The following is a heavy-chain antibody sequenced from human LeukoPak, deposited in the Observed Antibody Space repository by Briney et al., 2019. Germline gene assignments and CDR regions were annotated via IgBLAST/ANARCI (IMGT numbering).Heavy chain of an antibody. CDR2: INHSGST. CDR3: ARGAAANDY. J-gene: IGHJ4*02. Sequence: KTSETLSLTCTVSGGSISSNSYYWGWIRQPPGKGLEWIGEINHSGSTNYNPSLKSRVTISVDTSKNQFSLKLSSVTAADTAVYYCARGAAANDYWGQGTLVTVSS. CDR1: GGSISSNSYY. V-gene: IGHV4-39*07. D-gene: IGHD6-13*01.